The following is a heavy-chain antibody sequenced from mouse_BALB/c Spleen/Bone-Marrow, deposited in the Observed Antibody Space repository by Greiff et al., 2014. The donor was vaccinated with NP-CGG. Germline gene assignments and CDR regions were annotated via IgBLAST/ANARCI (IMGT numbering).Heavy chain of an antibody. CDR2: IYPGSGTT. Sequence: LQQPGSELVRPGASVKLSCKASGYTFINYWMHWVKQRPGQGLEWIGNIYPGSGTTNYDEKFKTKATLTVDTFSSTAYMQLSSLTSEDSAVYYCTKGNYFFDYWGQGTPLTVSS. CDR3: TKGNYFFDY. V-gene: IGHV1S22*01. J-gene: IGHJ2*01. D-gene: IGHD2-1*01. CDR1: GYTFINYW.